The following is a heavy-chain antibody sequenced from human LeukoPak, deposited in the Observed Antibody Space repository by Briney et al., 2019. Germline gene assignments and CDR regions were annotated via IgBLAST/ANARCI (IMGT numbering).Heavy chain of an antibody. V-gene: IGHV3-30*18. J-gene: IGHJ4*02. CDR2: ISYDGSNK. CDR3: AKEPHSYGPFDY. CDR1: GFTFSSYG. Sequence: GGSLRLSCAASGFTFSSYGMPWVRQAPGKGLEWVAVISYDGSNKYYADSVKGRFTISRDNSKNTLYLQMNSLRAEDTAVYYCAKEPHSYGPFDYWGQGTLVTVSS. D-gene: IGHD5-18*01.